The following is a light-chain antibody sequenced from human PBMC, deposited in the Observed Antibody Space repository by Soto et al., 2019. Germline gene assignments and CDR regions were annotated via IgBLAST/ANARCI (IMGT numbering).Light chain of an antibody. CDR1: SSDVGSYNL. CDR3: CSYAGSSTDV. V-gene: IGLV2-23*01. Sequence: QSVLTQPASVSGSPGQSITISCSGTSSDVGSYNLVSWYQQHPGKAPKLMIYEGSKRPSGVSDRLSGSKSGNRASLTISGLQAEDEADYYCCSYAGSSTDVFGTGTKVTVL. CDR2: EGS. J-gene: IGLJ1*01.